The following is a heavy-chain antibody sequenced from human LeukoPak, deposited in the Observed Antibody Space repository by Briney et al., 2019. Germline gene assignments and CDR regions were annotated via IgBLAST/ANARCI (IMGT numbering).Heavy chain of an antibody. J-gene: IGHJ5*02. V-gene: IGHV3-33*08. Sequence: GGSLRLSCSASGFTFSSYAMHWVRQAPGKGLEWVAAIWYDGSNKYYGDSVKGRFTISRDNSKNTLYLQMNSLRAEDTAAYYCARAPVPSCSGGNCYFRPTSFDPWGQGTLVTVSS. CDR2: IWYDGSNK. CDR3: ARAPVPSCSGGNCYFRPTSFDP. CDR1: GFTFSSYA. D-gene: IGHD2-15*01.